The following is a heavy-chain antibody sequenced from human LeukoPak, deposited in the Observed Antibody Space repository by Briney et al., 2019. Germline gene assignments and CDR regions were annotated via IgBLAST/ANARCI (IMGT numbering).Heavy chain of an antibody. CDR3: ARSGSSGLIDY. CDR2: IGAAGDT. V-gene: IGHV3-13*01. D-gene: IGHD3-22*01. CDR1: GFTFSNYD. Sequence: GGSLRLSCAASGFTFSNYDMHWVRQATGKGLEWVSAIGAAGDTYYPGSVKGRFTISRENAKNSLYLQMNSLRAGDTAVYYCARSGSSGLIDYWGQGTLVTVSS. J-gene: IGHJ4*02.